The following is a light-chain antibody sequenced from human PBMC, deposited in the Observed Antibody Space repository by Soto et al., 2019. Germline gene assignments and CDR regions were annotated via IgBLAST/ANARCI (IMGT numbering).Light chain of an antibody. CDR2: DAS. CDR3: QKYNSAPLT. V-gene: IGKV1-27*01. Sequence: DIQMTQSPSSLSASLGDRVTITCRASQGIGVYLAWFQQKPGKVPKLLIYDASALQSGVPSRFSGSGSGTDFTLTISSLQPEDIATYYCQKYNSAPLTFGGGTKVDIK. J-gene: IGKJ4*01. CDR1: QGIGVY.